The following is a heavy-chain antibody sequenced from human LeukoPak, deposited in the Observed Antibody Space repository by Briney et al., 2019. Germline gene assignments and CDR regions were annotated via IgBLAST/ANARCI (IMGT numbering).Heavy chain of an antibody. CDR3: VRDGSYYDSSGYYYLY. CDR2: ITPMFGTA. D-gene: IGHD3-22*01. Sequence: AASVKVSCKASGGTFSSYAISWVRQAPGQGLKWMEGITPMFGTANYAQKFQGRVTITADESTSTAYMELSSLRSEDTAVYYCVRDGSYYDSSGYYYLYWGQGTLVTVSS. CDR1: GGTFSSYA. J-gene: IGHJ4*02. V-gene: IGHV1-69*13.